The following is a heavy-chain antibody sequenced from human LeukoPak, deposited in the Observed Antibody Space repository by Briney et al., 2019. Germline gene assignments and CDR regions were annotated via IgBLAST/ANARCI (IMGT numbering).Heavy chain of an antibody. V-gene: IGHV3-53*01. J-gene: IGHJ4*02. Sequence: GGSLRLSCAASTFIFSSSHMTWVRQTPGKGLEWVSVIYSGGSTFYAGSVKGRFTISRDNSRNTLYLQMNSLRAEDTAVYYCARGRNYFPIDYWGQGTLVTVSS. CDR1: TFIFSSSH. CDR2: IYSGGST. D-gene: IGHD2/OR15-2a*01. CDR3: ARGRNYFPIDY.